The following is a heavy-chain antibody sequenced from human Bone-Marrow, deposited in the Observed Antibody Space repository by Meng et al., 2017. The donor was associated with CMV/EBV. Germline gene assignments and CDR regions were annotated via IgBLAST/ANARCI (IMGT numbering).Heavy chain of an antibody. J-gene: IGHJ6*02. CDR1: GGSISSNNYH. D-gene: IGHD2-2*01. V-gene: IGHV4-39*07. Sequence: SETLSLTCTVSGGSISSNNYHWAWIRQPPGKGLEWIGSIYYNGSTYYNPSLKSRVTMPVDTSKNQFSLKLRSVTAADTAVYYCARDGRYCSSSSCYLRLKPYYYQLLDVWGQGTTVTVSS. CDR3: ARDGRYCSSSSCYLRLKPYYYQLLDV. CDR2: IYYNGST.